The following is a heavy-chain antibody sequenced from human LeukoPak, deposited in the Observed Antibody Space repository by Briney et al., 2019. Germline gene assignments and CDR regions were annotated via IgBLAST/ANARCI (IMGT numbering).Heavy chain of an antibody. Sequence: GGSLRLSCAASGFTFSSYWMSWVRQAPGKGLEWVANIKQDGSEKYYVDSVKGRFTISRDNAKNTLYLQMNSLRAEDTAVYYCALQDTIFGVVINALDYWGQGTLVTVSS. CDR2: IKQDGSEK. J-gene: IGHJ4*02. V-gene: IGHV3-7*01. D-gene: IGHD3-3*01. CDR1: GFTFSSYW. CDR3: ALQDTIFGVVINALDY.